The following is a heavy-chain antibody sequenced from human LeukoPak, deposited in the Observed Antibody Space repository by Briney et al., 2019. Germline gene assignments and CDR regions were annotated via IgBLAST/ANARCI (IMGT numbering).Heavy chain of an antibody. CDR1: GFTFSSYS. V-gene: IGHV3-21*01. Sequence: GGSLRLSCAASGFTFSSYSMNWVRQAPGKGLEWVSSISSSSSYIYYADSVKGRFTISRDNAKNSLYLQMNSLRAEDTAVYYCARGPYDFWSGYYTQFDYWGQGTLVTVSS. CDR3: ARGPYDFWSGYYTQFDY. D-gene: IGHD3-3*01. CDR2: ISSSSSYI. J-gene: IGHJ4*02.